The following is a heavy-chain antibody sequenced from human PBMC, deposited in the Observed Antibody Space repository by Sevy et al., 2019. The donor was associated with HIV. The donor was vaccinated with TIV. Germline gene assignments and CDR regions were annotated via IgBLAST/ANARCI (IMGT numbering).Heavy chain of an antibody. V-gene: IGHV3-33*01. D-gene: IGHD3-22*01. J-gene: IGHJ4*02. Sequence: GGSLRLSCAASGFIFSSYGMHWVRQAPGKGLEWVAIIWSDGRFENHGDSVKGRFTISRDNSKNTLYLQMNNVRVEDTAVYYCARGGYYYDNAAYYALDSWGQGTLVTVSS. CDR3: ARGGYYYDNAAYYALDS. CDR1: GFIFSSYG. CDR2: IWSDGRFE.